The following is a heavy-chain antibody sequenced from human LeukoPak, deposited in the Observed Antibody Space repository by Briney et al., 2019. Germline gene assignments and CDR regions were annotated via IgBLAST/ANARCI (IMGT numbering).Heavy chain of an antibody. D-gene: IGHD6-19*01. J-gene: IGHJ5*02. Sequence: GGSLRLSCAASGFTFSTYWMHWVRQSPGKGLVWVSRINSDGSTTNYADSVKGRFTISRDNAKNTLYLQMNSLRAEDTALYYCASIKSVPGSEGSWGQGTLVTVSS. CDR2: INSDGSTT. CDR1: GFTFSTYW. V-gene: IGHV3-74*01. CDR3: ASIKSVPGSEGS.